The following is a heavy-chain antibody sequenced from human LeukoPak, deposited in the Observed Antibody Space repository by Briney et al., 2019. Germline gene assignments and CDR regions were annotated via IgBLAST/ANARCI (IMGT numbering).Heavy chain of an antibody. CDR3: VSGPRVDFWSGSYYFDY. V-gene: IGHV1-2*02. D-gene: IGHD3-3*01. CDR2: INPKSGGT. J-gene: IGHJ4*02. CDR1: GYTFTGYY. Sequence: GASVKVSCKTSGYTFTGYYMHWVRQAPGQGLEWMGWINPKSGGTNYPQKFQGRVTMTRDTSVSTLYMELTRLRSDDTAVYYCVSGPRVDFWSGSYYFDYWGQGTLVTVSS.